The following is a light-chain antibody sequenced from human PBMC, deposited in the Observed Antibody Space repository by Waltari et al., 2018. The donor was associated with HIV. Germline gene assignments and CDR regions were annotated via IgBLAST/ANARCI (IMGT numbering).Light chain of an antibody. CDR3: CSYGGSDTLYV. J-gene: IGLJ1*01. CDR2: DVS. Sequence: QSALTQPRSVSGSPGQSVTISCTGPSSDFDSYTYVAWYQPPPGKAPKFLIFDVSKRPSGVPDRFSGSKSGNTASLTISGLQAEDEAEYYCCSYGGSDTLYVFGTGTKVTVL. V-gene: IGLV2-11*01. CDR1: SSDFDSYTY.